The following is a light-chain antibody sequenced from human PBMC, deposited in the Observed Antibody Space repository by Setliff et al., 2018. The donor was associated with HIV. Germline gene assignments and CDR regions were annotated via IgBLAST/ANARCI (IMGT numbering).Light chain of an antibody. CDR2: EVS. CDR1: SSDVGRYNR. CDR3: SSYAITNTLP. Sequence: QSALTQPPSVSGSPGQSVTISCTGTSSDVGRYNRVSWYQQPPGTAPKLIIYEVSNRPSGVSNRFSGSKSGNTASLTISGLQAEDEADYYCSSYAITNTLPFGTGTKVTVL. V-gene: IGLV2-18*02. J-gene: IGLJ1*01.